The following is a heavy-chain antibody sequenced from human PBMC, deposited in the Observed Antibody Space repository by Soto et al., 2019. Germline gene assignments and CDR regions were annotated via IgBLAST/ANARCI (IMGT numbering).Heavy chain of an antibody. Sequence: PGXSLRLSCAASGFTFSSYSINWVGQAPGKGLEWVSYIISSSNTIYYADSMKGRFTVSRDNAKNSLYLQMNSLRADDTAVYYCARSGYYYGMDVWGQGTTVTVSS. D-gene: IGHD3-10*01. J-gene: IGHJ6*02. V-gene: IGHV3-48*01. CDR3: ARSGYYYGMDV. CDR2: IISSSNTI. CDR1: GFTFSSYS.